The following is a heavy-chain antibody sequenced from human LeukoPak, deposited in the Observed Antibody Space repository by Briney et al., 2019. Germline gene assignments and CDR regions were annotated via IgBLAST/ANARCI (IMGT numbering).Heavy chain of an antibody. Sequence: GGSLRLSCAASGFTFSSYGMHWVRQAPGKGLEWVAGISYDGRDKYYADSVKGRFTISRDNSKNTLNLQMNSLRAEDTAVYYCAKLRGGDSWAREVGGKGPMV. V-gene: IGHV3-30*18. CDR2: ISYDGRDK. CDR3: AKLRGGDSWAREV. D-gene: IGHD2-21*02. J-gene: IGHJ3*01. CDR1: GFTFSSYG.